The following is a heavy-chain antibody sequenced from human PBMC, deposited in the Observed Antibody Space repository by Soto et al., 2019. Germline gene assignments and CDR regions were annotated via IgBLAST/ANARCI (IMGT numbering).Heavy chain of an antibody. V-gene: IGHV3-23*01. J-gene: IGHJ1*01. D-gene: IGHD2-15*01. CDR3: AKGGGCSGGSCYGYFQR. CDR2: ISGSGDST. Sequence: EVQLLESGGGLVQPGGSLRLSCVVSGFTFGSYAMSWVRQAPGKGLEWVSAISGSGDSTYYADSVKGRFTISRNKSKNALYLQMNSLSDDDTAVYYCAKGGGCSGGSCYGYFQRWGQGTLVTVSS. CDR1: GFTFGSYA.